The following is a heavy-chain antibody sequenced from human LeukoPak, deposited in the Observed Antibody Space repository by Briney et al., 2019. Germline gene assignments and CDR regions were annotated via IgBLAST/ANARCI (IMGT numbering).Heavy chain of an antibody. J-gene: IGHJ4*02. Sequence: VASVKVSCKASGYTFTGYYMHWVRQAPGQGLEWMGWINPNSGGTNYAQKFQGRVTMTRDTSISTAYMELSRLRSDDTAVYYCARGLYYYDSSGYYGYWGQGTLVSVCS. V-gene: IGHV1-2*02. CDR1: GYTFTGYY. CDR3: ARGLYYYDSSGYYGY. CDR2: INPNSGGT. D-gene: IGHD3-22*01.